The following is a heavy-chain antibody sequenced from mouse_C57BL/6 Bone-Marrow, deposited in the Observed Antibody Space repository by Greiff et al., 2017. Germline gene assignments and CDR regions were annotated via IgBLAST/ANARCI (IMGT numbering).Heavy chain of an antibody. J-gene: IGHJ3*01. V-gene: IGHV1-55*01. CDR1: GYTFTSYW. CDR2: IYPGSGST. CDR3: ARYYYGSSAWFAY. D-gene: IGHD1-1*01. Sequence: QVQLQQPGAELVKPRASVKMSCKASGYTFTSYWITWVKQRPGQGLEWIGDIYPGSGSTNYNEKFKSKATLTVDTSSSTAYMQLSSLTSEDSAVYYCARYYYGSSAWFAYWGQGTLVTVSA.